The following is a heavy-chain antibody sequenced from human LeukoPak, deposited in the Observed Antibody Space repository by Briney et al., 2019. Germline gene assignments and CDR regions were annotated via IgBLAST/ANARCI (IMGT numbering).Heavy chain of an antibody. CDR2: INPNSGGT. CDR1: GYTFTGYY. D-gene: IGHD2-21*01. CDR3: ARDSLDVFRATGGDY. Sequence: RISCKGSGYTFTGYYMHWVRQAPGQGLEWMGWINPNSGGTNYAQKFQGRVTMTRDTSISTAYMELSRLRSDDTAVYYCARDSLDVFRATGGDYWGQGTLVTVSS. J-gene: IGHJ4*02. V-gene: IGHV1-2*02.